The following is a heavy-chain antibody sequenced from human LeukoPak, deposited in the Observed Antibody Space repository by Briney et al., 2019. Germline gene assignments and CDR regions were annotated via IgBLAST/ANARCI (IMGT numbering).Heavy chain of an antibody. CDR2: IKSKTDGGTT. D-gene: IGHD3-22*01. CDR1: GFTFSNAW. Sequence: GGSLRLSYAASGFTFSNAWMSWVRQAPGKGLEWVGRIKSKTDGGTTDYAAPVKGRFTISRDDSKNTLYLQMNSLKTEDTAVYYCTTAPSYYYDSSGYYYGHYWGQGTLVTVSS. V-gene: IGHV3-15*01. J-gene: IGHJ4*02. CDR3: TTAPSYYYDSSGYYYGHY.